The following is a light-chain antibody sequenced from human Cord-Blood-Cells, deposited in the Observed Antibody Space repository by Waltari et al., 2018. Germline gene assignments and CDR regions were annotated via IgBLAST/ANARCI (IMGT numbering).Light chain of an antibody. V-gene: IGLV2-14*01. J-gene: IGLJ2*01. CDR1: SRDVGGYNS. CDR3: SSYTSRSTLDVV. Sequence: QSALTQPASVSGSPGQSITISCTGNSRDVGGYNSMSWSQQPPGKAPKLMIYDVSNRPSGVSNRFSGSNSGNTASLTISGLQAEDEADYYCSSYTSRSTLDVVFGGGTKLTVL. CDR2: DVS.